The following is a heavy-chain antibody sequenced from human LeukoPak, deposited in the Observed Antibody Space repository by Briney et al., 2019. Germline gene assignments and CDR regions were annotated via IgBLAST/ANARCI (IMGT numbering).Heavy chain of an antibody. V-gene: IGHV3-21*01. Sequence: GGSLRLSCAASGFTFSSYSMNWVRQAPGKGLEWVSSISSSSSYIYYADSVKGRFTISRDNAKNSLYLQVNSLRAEDTAVYYCASPGDTAMVDFDYWGQGTLVTVSS. D-gene: IGHD5-18*01. CDR2: ISSSSSYI. CDR1: GFTFSSYS. J-gene: IGHJ4*02. CDR3: ASPGDTAMVDFDY.